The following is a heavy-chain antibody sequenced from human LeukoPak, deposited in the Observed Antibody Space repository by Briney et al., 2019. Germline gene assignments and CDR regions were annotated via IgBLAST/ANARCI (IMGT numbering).Heavy chain of an antibody. Sequence: PGGSLRLSCAASGFTVSSNYMSWVRQAPGKGLEWVSVIYSGGSTYYEDSVKGRFTISRDNSKNTLYLQMNRLRAEDTAVYYCARDPTLGYYYDSSGYYNWGQGTLVTVSS. CDR2: IYSGGST. CDR3: ARDPTLGYYYDSSGYYN. D-gene: IGHD3-22*01. V-gene: IGHV3-66*01. CDR1: GFTVSSNY. J-gene: IGHJ4*02.